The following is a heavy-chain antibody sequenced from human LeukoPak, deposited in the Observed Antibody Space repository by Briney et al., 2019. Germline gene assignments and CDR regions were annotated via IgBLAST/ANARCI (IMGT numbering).Heavy chain of an antibody. CDR3: ARVAGPYYYDSSGPFDY. CDR1: GGSISSYY. CDR2: IYYSGST. V-gene: IGHV4-59*12. Sequence: SETLSLTCTVSGGSISSYYWSWIRQPPGKGLEWIGYIYYSGSTNYNPSLKSRVTISVDTSKNQFSLKINSLTAADTAVYYCARVAGPYYYDSSGPFDYWGQGPLVTVSS. D-gene: IGHD3-22*01. J-gene: IGHJ4*02.